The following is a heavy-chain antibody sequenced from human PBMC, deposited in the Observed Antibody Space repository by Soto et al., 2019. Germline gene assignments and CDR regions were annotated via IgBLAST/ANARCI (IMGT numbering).Heavy chain of an antibody. CDR2: IYYSGST. Sequence: SETLSLTCTVSGGSISSGDYYWSWIRQPPGKGLEWIGYIYYSGSTYYNPPLKSRVTISVDTSKNQFSLKLSSVTAADTAVYYCARSPKDIVVVVGEYYFDYWGQGTLVTVSS. D-gene: IGHD2-15*01. CDR3: ARSPKDIVVVVGEYYFDY. CDR1: GGSISSGDYY. J-gene: IGHJ4*02. V-gene: IGHV4-30-4*01.